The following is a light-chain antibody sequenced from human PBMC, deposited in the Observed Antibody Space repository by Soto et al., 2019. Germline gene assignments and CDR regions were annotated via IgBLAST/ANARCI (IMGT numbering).Light chain of an antibody. CDR1: SSDVGNYNY. V-gene: IGLV2-14*01. Sequence: QSVLTQPASVSGSPGQSITISCTGTSSDVGNYNYVSWYQQQPGKAPKLMIYDVSNRPSGVSNRFSGSKSGNTASLTISGLQAEDEADYYCSSYTSTMTLVFGGGTQLTVL. J-gene: IGLJ3*02. CDR2: DVS. CDR3: SSYTSTMTLV.